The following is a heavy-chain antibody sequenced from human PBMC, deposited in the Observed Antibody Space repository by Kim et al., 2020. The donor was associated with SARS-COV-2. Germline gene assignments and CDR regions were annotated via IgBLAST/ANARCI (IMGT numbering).Heavy chain of an antibody. Sequence: GGSLRLSCAASGFTFGNYIMHWVRQSPGKGLEWVSLINRDGTTTYYVDSVQGRFTISRDNSRNSLYLQMNRLRTEDSALYYCVKDMGDGKPYYFHHWGQGTLVTVSS. J-gene: IGHJ4*02. CDR1: GFTFGNYI. V-gene: IGHV3-43*01. CDR2: INRDGTTT. D-gene: IGHD3-16*01. CDR3: VKDMGDGKPYYFHH.